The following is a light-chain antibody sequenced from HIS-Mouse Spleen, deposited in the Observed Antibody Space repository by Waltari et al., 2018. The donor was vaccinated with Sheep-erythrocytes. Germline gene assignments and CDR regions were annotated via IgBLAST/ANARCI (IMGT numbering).Light chain of an antibody. V-gene: IGLV2-8*01. CDR3: SSYAGSNNLV. CDR1: SSDVGSYNL. CDR2: EVS. J-gene: IGLJ2*01. Sequence: QSALTQPPSASGSPGQSVTISCTGTSSDVGSYNLVSWYQQHPGKAPKLMIYEVSKRPSGVPVRFSGSKSGNTASLTVSGLQAEDEADYYCSSYAGSNNLVFGGGTKLTVL.